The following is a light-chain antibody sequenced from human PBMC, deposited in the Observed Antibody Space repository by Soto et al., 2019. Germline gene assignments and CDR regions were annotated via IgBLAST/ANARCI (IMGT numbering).Light chain of an antibody. V-gene: IGKV1-39*01. Sequence: DIQMTQSPISLSASVGDGVTITCRASHSIMTHLNWYQLKPGKPPRLLIYAASSLQSGVPSRFSGSGSGTDFTLTITNLQPEDFATYSCQQSYNSPQTFGQGTKVEIK. CDR1: HSIMTH. CDR3: QQSYNSPQT. CDR2: AAS. J-gene: IGKJ1*01.